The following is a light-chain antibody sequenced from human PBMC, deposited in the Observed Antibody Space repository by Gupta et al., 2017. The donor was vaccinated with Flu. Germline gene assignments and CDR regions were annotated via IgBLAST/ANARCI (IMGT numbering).Light chain of an antibody. CDR3: QQSYYIMST. J-gene: IGKJ2*01. Sequence: TQMTQSPSSLSASVGDRVTITFRASQYINNFLNWYQQKRGKPTKLLIYAASSLQRGAHTRCGGRGSGEDSTTTSTRVQQDDVATYYWQQSYYIMSTFGQGTKLEI. CDR2: AAS. V-gene: IGKV1-39*01. CDR1: QYINNF.